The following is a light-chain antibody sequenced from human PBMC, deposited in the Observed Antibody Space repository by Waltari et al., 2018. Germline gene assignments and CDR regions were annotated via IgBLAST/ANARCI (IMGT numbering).Light chain of an antibody. CDR3: ATWDDSPTGRWV. CDR2: RND. Sequence: QSVLTQPPSASGTPGQRVTISCSGSHSNVGDHVVNWYHQVPGPAPKLVIYRNDQRPSGVPDRFTASKSGTSASLAISGLQSEDEGDYYCATWDDSPTGRWVFGGGTRVTVL. J-gene: IGLJ3*02. CDR1: HSNVGDHV. V-gene: IGLV1-44*01.